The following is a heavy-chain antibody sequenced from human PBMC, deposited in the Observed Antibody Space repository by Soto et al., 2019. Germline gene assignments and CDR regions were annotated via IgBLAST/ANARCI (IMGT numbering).Heavy chain of an antibody. CDR1: GFTFSSYA. V-gene: IGHV3-23*01. CDR3: ARAVLTTRNGTDV. D-gene: IGHD1-1*01. Sequence: GGSLRLSCAASGFTFSSYAMSWVRQGPGEGLEWVSAISGSGGSTYYADSVKGRFTISRDNAKNTLYLQMDSLRADDTAVYYCARAVLTTRNGTDVWGQGTTVTVSS. CDR2: ISGSGGST. J-gene: IGHJ6*02.